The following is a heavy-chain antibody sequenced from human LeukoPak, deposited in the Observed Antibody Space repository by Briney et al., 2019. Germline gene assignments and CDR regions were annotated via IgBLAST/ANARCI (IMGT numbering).Heavy chain of an antibody. CDR2: IYYSGST. D-gene: IGHD5-12*01. J-gene: IGHJ4*02. CDR3: AATLAKGGY. V-gene: IGHV4-59*12. CDR1: GGSLSNYY. Sequence: PSETLSLTCTVSGGSLSNYYWSWVRQPPGKGLEWIWHIYYSGSTTDNASLKSRATTSLNTFDNQFLLRLSFVTAADTAVYYCAATLAKGGYWGQGTLVTVSS.